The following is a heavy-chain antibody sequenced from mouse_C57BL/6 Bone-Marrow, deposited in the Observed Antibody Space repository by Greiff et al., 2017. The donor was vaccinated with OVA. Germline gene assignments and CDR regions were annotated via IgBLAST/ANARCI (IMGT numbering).Heavy chain of an antibody. D-gene: IGHD1-1*01. Sequence: VQLKESVAELVRPGASVKLSCTASGFNIKNTYMHWVKQRPEQGLEWIGRIDPANGNTKYAPKFQGKATITADTSPNTAYLQLSSLTSEDTAIYYCARSTTVVANYFDYWGQGTTLTVSS. CDR1: GFNIKNTY. J-gene: IGHJ2*01. CDR3: ARSTTVVANYFDY. CDR2: IDPANGNT. V-gene: IGHV14-3*01.